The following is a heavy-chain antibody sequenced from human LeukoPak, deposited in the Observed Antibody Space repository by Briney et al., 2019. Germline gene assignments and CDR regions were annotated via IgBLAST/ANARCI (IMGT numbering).Heavy chain of an antibody. Sequence: GGSLRLSCAASGFTVSSNYMNRVRQAPGKGLEWVSVIYGGGNIYYADSVKGRFTISRDNSKNTLYLQMNSLRAEDTAVYYCARGAGYNYPYYFDYWGQGTLVTVSS. D-gene: IGHD5-24*01. J-gene: IGHJ4*02. CDR1: GFTVSSNY. V-gene: IGHV3-53*01. CDR2: IYGGGNI. CDR3: ARGAGYNYPYYFDY.